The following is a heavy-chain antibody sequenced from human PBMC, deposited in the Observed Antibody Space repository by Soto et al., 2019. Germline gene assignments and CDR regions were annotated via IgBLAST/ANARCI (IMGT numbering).Heavy chain of an antibody. CDR2: ISYDGSNK. CDR3: ARDPLWGTAMGLWYFNL. Sequence: QVQLVESGGGVVQPGRSLRLSCAASGFTFSSYAMHWVSQAPGKGLEWVAVISYDGSNKYYADSVKGRFTLSRDHCKNGLYLQMKSPRAEDTAVYYCARDPLWGTAMGLWYFNLWGRGTLVTVSS. J-gene: IGHJ2*01. CDR1: GFTFSSYA. D-gene: IGHD5-18*01. V-gene: IGHV3-30-3*01.